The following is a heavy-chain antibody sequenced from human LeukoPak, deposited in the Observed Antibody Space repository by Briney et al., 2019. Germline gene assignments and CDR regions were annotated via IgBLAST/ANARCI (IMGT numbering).Heavy chain of an antibody. Sequence: PGGSLRLSCAASGFTFSSYEMNWVRQAPGKGLEWVSYISSSGSTIYYADSVKGRFTISRDNAKNSLYLQMNSLRAEDTAVYYCARGQGAYSGYDYDYWGQGTLVTVSS. J-gene: IGHJ4*02. D-gene: IGHD5-12*01. CDR3: ARGQGAYSGYDYDY. CDR1: GFTFSSYE. V-gene: IGHV3-48*03. CDR2: ISSSGSTI.